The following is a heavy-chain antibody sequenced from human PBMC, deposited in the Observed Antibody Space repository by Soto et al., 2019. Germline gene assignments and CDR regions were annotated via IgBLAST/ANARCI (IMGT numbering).Heavy chain of an antibody. V-gene: IGHV3-53*01. Sequence: EVQLVESGGGLIQPGGSLRLSCAASGFTVSSNYMSWVRQAPGKGLEWVSVLYSGGSTYYADSVKGRFTISRDNSKNTLYLQMNSLRAEDTAVYYCAKTHHDYGDKKSPFDYWGQGTLVTVSS. J-gene: IGHJ4*02. D-gene: IGHD4-17*01. CDR1: GFTVSSNY. CDR3: AKTHHDYGDKKSPFDY. CDR2: LYSGGST.